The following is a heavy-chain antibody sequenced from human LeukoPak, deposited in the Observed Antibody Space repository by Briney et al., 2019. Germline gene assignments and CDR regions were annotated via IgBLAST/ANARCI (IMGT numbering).Heavy chain of an antibody. J-gene: IGHJ2*01. V-gene: IGHV4-59*08. CDR2: IYYSGNT. CDR1: GGSISSYY. CDR3: ARQGLRYWYFDL. Sequence: SETLSLTCTVSGGSISSYYWSWIRQPPGKGLEWIGYIYYSGNTNYNPSLKSRVTISVDTSKNQFSLKLSSVTAADTAVYYCARQGLRYWYFDLWGRGTLDTVSS.